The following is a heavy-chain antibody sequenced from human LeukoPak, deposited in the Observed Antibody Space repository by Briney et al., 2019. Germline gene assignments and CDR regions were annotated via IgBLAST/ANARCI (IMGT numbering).Heavy chain of an antibody. CDR1: GGSISSYY. D-gene: IGHD6-13*01. J-gene: IGHJ6*02. V-gene: IGHV4-4*07. CDR2: IYTSGST. CDR3: ARAPQYQAAGFYYYYGMDV. Sequence: SETLSLTCTVSGGSISSYYWSWIRQPAGKGLEWIGRIYTSGSTNYNPSLKSRVTMSVDTSKNQFSLKLSSVTAADTAVYYCARAPQYQAAGFYYYYGMDVWGQGTTVTVSS.